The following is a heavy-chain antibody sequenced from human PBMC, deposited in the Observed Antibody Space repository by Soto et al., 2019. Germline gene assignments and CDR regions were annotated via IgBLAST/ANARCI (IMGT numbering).Heavy chain of an antibody. CDR1: GYSFTSYW. V-gene: IGHV5-51*01. J-gene: IGHJ3*02. CDR2: IYPGDSDT. CDR3: ARQVGANTAPLGAFAI. D-gene: IGHD1-26*01. Sequence: PGESLKISCKGSGYSFTSYWIGWVRQMPGKGLEWMGVIYPGDSDTRYSPSFQGQVTISADKSISTAYLQWSSLKASDTAMYYCARQVGANTAPLGAFAIWGQGTMVT.